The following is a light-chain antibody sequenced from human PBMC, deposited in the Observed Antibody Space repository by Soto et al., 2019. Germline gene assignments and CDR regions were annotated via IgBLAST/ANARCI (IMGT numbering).Light chain of an antibody. CDR1: SSNIGNNY. Sequence: QAVVTQPPSASGTPGQSVTISCSGSSSNIGNNYVYWYQHLPGTGPKLLIHSNNHRPSGVPDRFSGSKSGTSASLAISGLRSEDEADYYCSTWDDSLSGVVFGGGTKVTVL. J-gene: IGLJ2*01. CDR3: STWDDSLSGVV. CDR2: SNN. V-gene: IGLV1-47*02.